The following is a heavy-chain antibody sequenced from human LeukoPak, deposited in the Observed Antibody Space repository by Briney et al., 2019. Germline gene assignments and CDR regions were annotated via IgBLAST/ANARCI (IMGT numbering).Heavy chain of an antibody. D-gene: IGHD2-21*02. CDR2: IYQDGRT. CDR1: RVSIIVNNW. V-gene: IGHV4-4*02. J-gene: IGHJ5*02. CDR3: ARGTGGGDSPNNWFDP. Sequence: SSETLSLTCAVSRVSIIVNNWWSWVRQSPGQGLEWIADIYQDGRTNYNPSLNNRVTISLDKSKNSISLMLTSVTAADTAIYYCARGTGGGDSPNNWFDPWGQGTRVTVSS.